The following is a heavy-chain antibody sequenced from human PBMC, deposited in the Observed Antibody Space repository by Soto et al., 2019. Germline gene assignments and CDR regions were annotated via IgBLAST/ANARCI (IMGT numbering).Heavy chain of an antibody. D-gene: IGHD1-1*01. CDR2: IHGGGGAT. Sequence: EVQLLESGGGLVQPGGSLRLSCAASGFTFSAYAMGWVRQAPGKGLEWVSTIHGGGGATHYADSVKGRFTISRDDSKNTLYAQMISLIAELTGVYYCSNFRRHPLEYSYLDFWGRGTQVTGSS. CDR1: GFTFSAYA. J-gene: IGHJ2*01. CDR3: SNFRRHPLEYSYLDF. V-gene: IGHV3-23*01.